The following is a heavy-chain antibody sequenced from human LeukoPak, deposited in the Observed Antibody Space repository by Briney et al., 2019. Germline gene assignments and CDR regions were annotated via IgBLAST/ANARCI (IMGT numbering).Heavy chain of an antibody. V-gene: IGHV3-48*04. Sequence: AGGSLRLSCAASGFTFSSYSMNWVRQTPGKGLEWVSYISSSSSVIYYADSVKGRFTISRDNARNSLYPQMNTLRAEDTAVYYCARDHYDYVWGSPFTVNWFDPWGQGTLVTVSS. CDR2: ISSSSSVI. CDR3: ARDHYDYVWGSPFTVNWFDP. D-gene: IGHD3-16*01. CDR1: GFTFSSYS. J-gene: IGHJ5*02.